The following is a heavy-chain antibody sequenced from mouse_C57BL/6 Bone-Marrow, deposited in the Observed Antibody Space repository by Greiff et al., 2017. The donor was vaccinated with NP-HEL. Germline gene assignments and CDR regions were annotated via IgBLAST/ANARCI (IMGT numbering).Heavy chain of an antibody. V-gene: IGHV1-50*01. CDR1: GYTFTSYW. D-gene: IGHD2-1*01. CDR2: IDPSDSYT. Sequence: QVQLKQSGAELVKPGASVKLSCKASGYTFTSYWMQWVKQRPGQGLEWIGEIDPSDSYTNYNQKFKGKATLTVDTSSSTAYMQLSSLTSEDSAVYYCAKEGGYYGNYGIWGTGTTVTVSS. J-gene: IGHJ1*03. CDR3: AKEGGYYGNYGI.